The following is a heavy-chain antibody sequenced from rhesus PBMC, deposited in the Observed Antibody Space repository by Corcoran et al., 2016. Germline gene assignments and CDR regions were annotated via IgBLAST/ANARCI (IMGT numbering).Heavy chain of an antibody. D-gene: IGHD1-1*01. CDR2: IGGCSGST. V-gene: IGHV4S10*01. CDR3: ATNYLVQDY. J-gene: IGHJ4*01. Sequence: QVQLQESGPGVVKPSETLSLTCAVSGGSISDSYRWSWSRQPPGKGLEWIGYIGGCSGSTYYNPSLKSLVTISTDTSKNQFSLKLSSVTAADTAVYYCATNYLVQDYWGQGVLVTVSS. CDR1: GGSISDSYR.